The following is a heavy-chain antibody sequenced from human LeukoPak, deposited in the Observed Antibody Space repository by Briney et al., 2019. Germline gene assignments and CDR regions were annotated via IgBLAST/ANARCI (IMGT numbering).Heavy chain of an antibody. CDR1: GGSISSSSYY. D-gene: IGHD3-10*01. Sequence: PSETLSLTCTVSGGSISSSSYYWGWIRQPPGKGLEWIGSIYYSGSTYYNPSLKSRVTISVDTSKNQFSLKLSSVTAADTAVYYCARLFSGRYGEYWGQGTLVTVSS. CDR3: ARLFSGRYGEY. J-gene: IGHJ4*02. V-gene: IGHV4-39*01. CDR2: IYYSGST.